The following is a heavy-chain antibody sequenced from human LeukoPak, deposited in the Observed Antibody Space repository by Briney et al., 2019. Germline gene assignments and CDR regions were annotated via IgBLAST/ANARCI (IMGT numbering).Heavy chain of an antibody. V-gene: IGHV3-30*18. CDR2: ISYDGSNK. Sequence: GGSLRLSCAASGFTFSSYGMHWVRQAPGKGLEWVAVISYDGSNKYYADSVKGRFTISRDNSKNTLYPQMNSLRAEDTAVYYCAKADTVTSFDYWGQGTLVTVSS. CDR3: AKADTVTSFDY. J-gene: IGHJ4*02. CDR1: GFTFSSYG. D-gene: IGHD4-17*01.